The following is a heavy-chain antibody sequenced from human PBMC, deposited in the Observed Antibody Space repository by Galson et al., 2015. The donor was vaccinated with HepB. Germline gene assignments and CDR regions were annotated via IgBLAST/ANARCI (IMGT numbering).Heavy chain of an antibody. CDR2: IDPSDSYT. CDR3: ARQFWISSGWYGAWDY. J-gene: IGHJ4*02. CDR1: GYSFTSYW. D-gene: IGHD6-19*01. Sequence: QSGAEVKKPGESLRISCKGSGYSFTSYWISWVRQMPGKGLEWMGRIDPSDSYTNYSPSFQGHVTISADKSISTAYLQWSSLKASDTAMYYCARQFWISSGWYGAWDYWGQGTLVTVSS. V-gene: IGHV5-10-1*01.